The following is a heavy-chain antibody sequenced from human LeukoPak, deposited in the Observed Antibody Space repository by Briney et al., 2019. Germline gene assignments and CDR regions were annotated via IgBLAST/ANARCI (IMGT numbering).Heavy chain of an antibody. J-gene: IGHJ2*01. Sequence: SVKVSCKASGGTFSSYAISWVRQAPGQGLEWMGGIIPIFGTANYAQKFQGRVTITADESTGTAYMELSSLRSEDTAVYYCARVPLDSSGYYTWYFDLRGRGTLVTVSS. V-gene: IGHV1-69*13. CDR2: IIPIFGTA. CDR3: ARVPLDSSGYYTWYFDL. CDR1: GGTFSSYA. D-gene: IGHD3-22*01.